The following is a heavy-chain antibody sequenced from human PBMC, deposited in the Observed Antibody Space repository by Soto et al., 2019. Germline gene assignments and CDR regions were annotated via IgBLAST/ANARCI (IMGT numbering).Heavy chain of an antibody. Sequence: ASVKISCKAPGYTFTSNGITCVRPSPGQRLKWMGWISAYNGNTNYAQKLQGRVTMTTDTSTSTAYMELRSLRSDDTAVYYCARVKGCLMPRPKDHYGMD. J-gene: IGHJ6*01. D-gene: IGHD2-2*01. V-gene: IGHV1-18*04. CDR2: ISAYNGNT. CDR3: ARVKGCLMPRPKDHYGMD. CDR1: GYTFTSNG.